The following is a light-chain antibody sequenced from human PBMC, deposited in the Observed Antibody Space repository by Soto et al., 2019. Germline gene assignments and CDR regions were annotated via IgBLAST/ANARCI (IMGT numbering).Light chain of an antibody. CDR1: QSVSSSY. CDR3: QQYNNWPPIT. V-gene: IGKV3D-15*01. J-gene: IGKJ5*01. CDR2: GAS. Sequence: EIVLTQSPGTLSLSPGERATLSCRASQSVSSSYLAWYQQKPGQAPRLLISGASNRATGIPARFSGSGSGTEFTLTISSLQSEDFAVYYCQQYNNWPPITFGQGTRLEIK.